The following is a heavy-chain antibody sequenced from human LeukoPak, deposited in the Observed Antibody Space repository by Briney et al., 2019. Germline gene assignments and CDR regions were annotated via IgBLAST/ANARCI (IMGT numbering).Heavy chain of an antibody. V-gene: IGHV3-72*01. CDR1: GFTFSDHY. CDR2: TRNKANDYTT. J-gene: IGHJ5*02. CDR3: ARFIAEAGAYWLDP. Sequence: PGGSLRPSCAASGFTFSDHYMDWVRQAPGKGLEWVGRTRNKANDYTTEYAAAVKGRFSISRDDSKNSLYMQMNSLNTDDTAVYYCARFIAEAGAYWLDPWGQGTLVTVSS. D-gene: IGHD6-19*01.